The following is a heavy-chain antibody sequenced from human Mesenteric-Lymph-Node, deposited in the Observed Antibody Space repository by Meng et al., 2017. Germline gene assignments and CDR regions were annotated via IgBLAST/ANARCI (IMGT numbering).Heavy chain of an antibody. V-gene: IGHV4-34*01. CDR2: INHSGST. D-gene: IGHD3-22*01. CDR3: AREALHYYDSSVLAY. J-gene: IGHJ4*02. Sequence: QGRRQQWAAGLLKPSETLSLTCAVYGGSFSGYYWSWIRQPPGKGLEWIGEINHSGSTNYNPSLKSRVTISVDTSKNQFSLKLSSVTAADTAVYYCAREALHYYDSSVLAYWGQGTLVTVSS. CDR1: GGSFSGYY.